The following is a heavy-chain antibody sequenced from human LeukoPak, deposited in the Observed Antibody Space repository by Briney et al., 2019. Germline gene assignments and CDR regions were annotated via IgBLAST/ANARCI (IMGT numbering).Heavy chain of an antibody. CDR1: GFTFSSYG. CDR3: ARVLLTGVFKRFYYMDV. V-gene: IGHV3-NL1*01. J-gene: IGHJ6*03. D-gene: IGHD7-27*01. Sequence: GGSLRLSCAASGFTFSSYGMHWVRQAPGKGLEWVSVIYSGGSTYYADSVKGRFTISRDNAKNSLYLQMNSLRAEDTAVYYCARVLLTGVFKRFYYMDVWGKGTTVTVS. CDR2: IYSGGST.